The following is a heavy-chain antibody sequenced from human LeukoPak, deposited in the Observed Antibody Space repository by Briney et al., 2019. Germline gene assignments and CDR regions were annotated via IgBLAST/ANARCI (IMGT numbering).Heavy chain of an antibody. V-gene: IGHV1-3*01. CDR3: ARGSSAAIVLPFDY. CDR1: GYTFTSYA. CDR2: INAGNGNT. D-gene: IGHD2-2*01. J-gene: IGHJ4*02. Sequence: GASVKVSCKASGYTFTSYAMHWVRQAPRQRLEWMGWINAGNGNTKYSQKFQGRVTITRDTSASTAYMELSSLRSEDTAVYYCARGSSAAIVLPFDYWGQGTLVTVSS.